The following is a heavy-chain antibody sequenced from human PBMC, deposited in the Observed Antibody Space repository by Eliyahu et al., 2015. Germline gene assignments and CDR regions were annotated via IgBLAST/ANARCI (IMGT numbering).Heavy chain of an antibody. CDR1: GFTFSSYG. CDR3: XXGGXVGGSNSDSRYYYGMDV. CDR2: ISSDGSNK. J-gene: IGHJ6*02. V-gene: IGHV3-30*18. D-gene: IGHD4-11*01. Sequence: GFTFSSYGMHWVRQAPGKGLEWVAVISSDGSNKYYADSVKGRFTIXRDNSKNTLYLQMXSLGAEDTAVYXCXXGGXVGGSNSDSRYYYGMDVWGQGTTVTVSS.